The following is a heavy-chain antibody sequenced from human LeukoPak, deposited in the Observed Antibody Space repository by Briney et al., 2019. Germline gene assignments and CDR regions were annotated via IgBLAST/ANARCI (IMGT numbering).Heavy chain of an antibody. D-gene: IGHD6-13*01. J-gene: IGHJ4*02. CDR2: FRDSGDNT. CDR3: AKSFIGRWYAFDY. V-gene: IGHV3-23*01. CDR1: GFIFNSYA. Sequence: GDSLRPSCAASGFIFNSYAMSWVRQAPGKGLEWVSGFRDSGDNTFYAEYAKGRFTISRDTSKNTLHLQMNSLRVEDTAIYYCAKSFIGRWYAFDYWGQGTLVTVPS.